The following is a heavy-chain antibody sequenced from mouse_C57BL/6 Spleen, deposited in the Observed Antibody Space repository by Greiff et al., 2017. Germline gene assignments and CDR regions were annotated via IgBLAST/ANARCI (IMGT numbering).Heavy chain of an antibody. CDR3: ARSSYWYFDV. CDR1: GYAFTNYL. Sequence: VQRVESGAELVRPGTLVKVSCKASGYAFTNYLIEWVKQRPGQGLEWIGVINPGSGGTNYNEKFKGKATLTADKSSSTAYMQLSSLTSEDSAVYFCARSSYWYFDVWGTGTTVTVSS. J-gene: IGHJ1*03. V-gene: IGHV1-54*01. CDR2: INPGSGGT. D-gene: IGHD1-1*01.